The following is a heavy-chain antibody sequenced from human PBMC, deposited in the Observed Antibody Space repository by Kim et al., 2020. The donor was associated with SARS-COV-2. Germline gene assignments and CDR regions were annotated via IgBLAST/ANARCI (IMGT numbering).Heavy chain of an antibody. D-gene: IGHD3-10*01. CDR2: ISWNSGSI. V-gene: IGHV3-9*01. J-gene: IGHJ4*02. Sequence: GGSLRLSCAASGFTFGDYAMHWVRQAPGKGLEWVSGISWNSGSIGYADSVKGRFTISRDNVKNSLYLQMNSLRIEDTALYYCAKNLWFGELGDAFGGWWWGQGTLVTVSS. CDR1: GFTFGDYA. CDR3: AKNLWFGELGDAFGGWW.